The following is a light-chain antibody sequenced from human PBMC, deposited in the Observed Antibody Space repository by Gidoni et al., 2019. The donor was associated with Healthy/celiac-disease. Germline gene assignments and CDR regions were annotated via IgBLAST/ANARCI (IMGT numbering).Light chain of an antibody. CDR2: GAS. J-gene: IGKJ2*01. CDR1: QSVRSSY. CDR3: QQYGSSPHT. Sequence: EIVLTQSPGTLSLSPGERATLSCRASQSVRSSYLAWYQQKPGQSPRLLIDGASSRATGIPDRCSGSGSGTDFTLTISRLEPEDFAVYYCQQYGSSPHTFGQGTKLEIK. V-gene: IGKV3-20*01.